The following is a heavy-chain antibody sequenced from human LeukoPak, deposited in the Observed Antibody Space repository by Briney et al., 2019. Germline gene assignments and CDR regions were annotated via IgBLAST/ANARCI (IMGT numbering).Heavy chain of an antibody. D-gene: IGHD6-19*01. CDR2: ISHDGDNK. CDR1: GFTFKSYS. J-gene: IGHJ4*02. Sequence: SGGSLRLSCAASGFTFKSYSLHWVRQAPGKGLEWVAVISHDGDNKNYADSVKGRFTISRDNSKNTLYLQMNSLRFEDTAVYFCARDSYRQWRVLIDWWGQGTLVTVSS. CDR3: ARDSYRQWRVLIDW. V-gene: IGHV3-30*04.